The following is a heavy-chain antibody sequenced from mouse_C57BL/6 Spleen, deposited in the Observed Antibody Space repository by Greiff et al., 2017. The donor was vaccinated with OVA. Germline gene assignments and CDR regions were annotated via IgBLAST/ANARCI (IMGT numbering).Heavy chain of an antibody. Sequence: QVQLKQSGAELVKPGASVKMSCKASGYTFTSYWITWVKQRPGQGLEWIGDNYPGSGSTNYNEKFKSKATLTVDTSSSTAYMQLSSLTSEDSAVYYCARSPYYYGSSYVDYWGQGTTLTVSS. D-gene: IGHD1-1*01. CDR1: GYTFTSYW. V-gene: IGHV1-55*01. CDR3: ARSPYYYGSSYVDY. CDR2: NYPGSGST. J-gene: IGHJ2*01.